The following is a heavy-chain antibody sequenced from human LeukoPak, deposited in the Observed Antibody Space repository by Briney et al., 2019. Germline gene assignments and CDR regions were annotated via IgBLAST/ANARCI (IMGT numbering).Heavy chain of an antibody. CDR1: GFSFSTYS. J-gene: IGHJ4*02. CDR2: IVGSSSNI. CDR3: ATDSPETAAFDY. D-gene: IGHD1-1*01. V-gene: IGHV3-48*04. Sequence: GSLRLSCTASGFSFSTYSMNWVRQAPGKGLEWVSYIVGSSSNIYHADSVKGRFTISRDNAKNSLYLQMDSLRAEDTAVYYCATDSPETAAFDYWGQGTLVTISS.